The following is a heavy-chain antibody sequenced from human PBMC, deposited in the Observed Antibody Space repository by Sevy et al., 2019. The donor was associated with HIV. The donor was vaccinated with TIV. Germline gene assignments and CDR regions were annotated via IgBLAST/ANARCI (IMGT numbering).Heavy chain of an antibody. J-gene: IGHJ4*02. CDR3: ARDPARWLVPGDFDY. V-gene: IGHV3-30-3*01. D-gene: IGHD6-19*01. CDR1: GFTFSSYA. Sequence: GGSLRLSCAASGFTFSSYAMHWVRQAPGKGLEWVAVISYDGSNKYYADSVKGRFTHSKDNSKNTLYLQSNSLGAEDTAVYYCARDPARWLVPGDFDYWGQGTLVTVSS. CDR2: ISYDGSNK.